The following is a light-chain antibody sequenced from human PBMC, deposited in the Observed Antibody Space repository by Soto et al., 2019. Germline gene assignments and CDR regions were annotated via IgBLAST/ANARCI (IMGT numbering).Light chain of an antibody. CDR3: CSSADSGTFGV. V-gene: IGLV2-23*02. CDR1: SSDVGGYNL. Sequence: QSALTQPASVSGSPGQSITISCTGTSSDVGGYNLVSWYQQHPGKAPKLMIYEVTKRPSGVSNRFSGSKSGNTASLTIFGLQAEDEADYYCCSSADSGTFGVFGGGTKLTVL. CDR2: EVT. J-gene: IGLJ3*02.